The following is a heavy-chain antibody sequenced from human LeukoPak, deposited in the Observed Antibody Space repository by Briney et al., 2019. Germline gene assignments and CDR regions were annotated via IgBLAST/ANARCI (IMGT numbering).Heavy chain of an antibody. CDR2: IYYSGST. CDR1: GGSISSSSYY. D-gene: IGHD3-22*01. CDR3: ARRGYYYDSSGYYYAFDI. J-gene: IGHJ3*02. Sequence: PSETLSLTCTVSGGSISSSSYYWGWIRQPPGKGLEWIGYIYYSGSTNYNPSLKSRVTISVDTSKNQFSLKLSSVTAADTAVYYCARRGYYYDSSGYYYAFDIWGQGTMVTVSS. V-gene: IGHV4-61*05.